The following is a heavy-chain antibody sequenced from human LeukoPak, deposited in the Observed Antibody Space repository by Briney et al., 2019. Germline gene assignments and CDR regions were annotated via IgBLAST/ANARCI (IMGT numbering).Heavy chain of an antibody. J-gene: IGHJ6*03. V-gene: IGHV3-21*01. CDR1: GFTFSAYS. D-gene: IGHD3/OR15-3a*01. CDR2: IGSSGTYI. CDR3: ARMQLFGLGNYYYYYMDV. Sequence: GGSLRLSCAASGFTFSAYSMNWVLQAPGKGLDWVSSIGSSGTYIYYGDSTKGRFTISRDNAKNSLFLQMDSLSVEDTAVYYCARMQLFGLGNYYYYYMDVWGKGTTVTVSS.